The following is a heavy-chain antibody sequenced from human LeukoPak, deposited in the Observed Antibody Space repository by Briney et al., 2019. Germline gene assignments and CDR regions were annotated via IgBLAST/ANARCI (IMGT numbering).Heavy chain of an antibody. V-gene: IGHV3-74*01. CDR2: INSDGSST. CDR3: AREVYRIAAAGLPGAH. CDR1: GFTFSSYW. J-gene: IGHJ4*02. Sequence: GGSLRLSCAASGFTFSSYWMHWVRQAPGKGLVWVSRINSDGSSTSYADSVKGRFTISRDNAKNTLYLQMNSLRAEDTAVYYCAREVYRIAAAGLPGAHWGQGTLVTVSA. D-gene: IGHD6-13*01.